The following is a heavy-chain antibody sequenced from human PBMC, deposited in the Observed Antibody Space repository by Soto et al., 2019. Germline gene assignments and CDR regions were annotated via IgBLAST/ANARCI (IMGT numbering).Heavy chain of an antibody. V-gene: IGHV3-30*18. J-gene: IGHJ4*02. D-gene: IGHD3-10*01. CDR3: AKNISASGTGSDH. CDR2: ISYDGSSE. CDR1: GFTFSSYG. Sequence: QVQLVESGGGVVQPGRSLRLSCEASGFTFSSYGMHWVRQAPGKGLEWVAFISYDGSSEYYADSVRGRFAISRDNSRNSVSLHLSSLRGVDTAVYYCAKNISASGTGSDHWGQGSLVSVSS.